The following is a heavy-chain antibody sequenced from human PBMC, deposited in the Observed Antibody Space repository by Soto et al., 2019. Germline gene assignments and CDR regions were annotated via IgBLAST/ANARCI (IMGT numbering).Heavy chain of an antibody. Sequence: SETLSLTCAVSSGSIRSSNWWSWVRQSPGKGLEWIGEIFHNGNTYYNPSLNSRVTISVDTSKNQFSLNLRSVTAADTAVYYCARRTWGMDVWGQGTTVTVSS. V-gene: IGHV4-4*02. CDR3: ARRTWGMDV. CDR2: IFHNGNT. D-gene: IGHD2-8*01. CDR1: SGSIRSSNW. J-gene: IGHJ6*02.